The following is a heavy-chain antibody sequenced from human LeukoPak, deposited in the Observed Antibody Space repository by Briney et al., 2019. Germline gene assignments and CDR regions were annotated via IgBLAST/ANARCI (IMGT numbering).Heavy chain of an antibody. Sequence: PSETLSLTCAVSGYSISNSYWWGWIRQPPGKGLEWIGYIYYSGSTYYNPSLKSRVTMSVDASKNQFSLKLSSVTAVDTAVYYCATYSNYGRFDFWGQGTLVTVSS. V-gene: IGHV4-28*01. CDR2: IYYSGST. CDR3: ATYSNYGRFDF. CDR1: GYSISNSYW. J-gene: IGHJ4*02. D-gene: IGHD4-4*01.